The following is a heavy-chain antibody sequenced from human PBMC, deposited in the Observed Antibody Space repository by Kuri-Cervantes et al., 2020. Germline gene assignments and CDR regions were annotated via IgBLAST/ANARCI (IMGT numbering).Heavy chain of an antibody. CDR3: AKEYVGYCSSTSCYNFDY. D-gene: IGHD2-2*01. CDR1: GFTFSSYG. J-gene: IGHJ4*02. V-gene: IGHV3-30*18. CDR2: ISYDGSSK. Sequence: GGSLRLSCAASGFTFSSYGMHWVRQAPGKGLEWVAVISYDGSSKYYADSVKGRFTISRDNSKNTLYLQMNSLRAEDTAVYYCAKEYVGYCSSTSCYNFDYWGQGTLVTVSS.